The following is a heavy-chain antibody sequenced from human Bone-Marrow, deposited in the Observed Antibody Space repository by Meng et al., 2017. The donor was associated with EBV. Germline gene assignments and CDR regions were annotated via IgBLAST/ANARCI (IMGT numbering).Heavy chain of an antibody. V-gene: IGHV4-4*02. CDR3: ARDLRETSGTFPFDY. D-gene: IGHD1-26*01. CDR2: IYHSGRT. J-gene: IGHJ4*02. Sequence: VELPEPGPGLVMPSGTLYLTRVVSGGSISSSNWWSWVRQPPGKGLEWIGEIYHSGRTNYNPSLKSRVTISVDKSKNQLSLKLSSVTAADTAVYYCARDLRETSGTFPFDYWGQGTLVTVSS. CDR1: GGSISSSNW.